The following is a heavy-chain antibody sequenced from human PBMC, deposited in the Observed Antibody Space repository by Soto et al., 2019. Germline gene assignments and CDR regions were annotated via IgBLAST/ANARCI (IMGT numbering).Heavy chain of an antibody. CDR3: SRDREYSCYEGYAFDR. V-gene: IGHV3-21*01. D-gene: IGHD5-12*01. Sequence: EVQLVESGGGLVKPGGSLRLSCAASGVTFSSYSMNWVRQAPGKGLEWVSSISSSSSYIDYADSLKGRFTISRDNAKNSLYRQMKSLRAEDTAVYYCSRDREYSCYEGYAFDRWGQRNLVPVSS. CDR2: ISSSSSYI. CDR1: GVTFSSYS. J-gene: IGHJ3*01.